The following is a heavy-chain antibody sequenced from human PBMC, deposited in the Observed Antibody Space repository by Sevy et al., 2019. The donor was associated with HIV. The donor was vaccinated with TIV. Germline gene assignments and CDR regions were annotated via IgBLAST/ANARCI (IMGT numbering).Heavy chain of an antibody. CDR3: ARDSLPYDFWSGYYYYYYYGMDV. V-gene: IGHV3-48*02. Sequence: GGSLRLSCAASGFTFSSYSMNWVRQAPGKGLEWVSYISSSSSTIYYADSVKGRFTISRDNAKNSLYLQMNSLRDEDTAEYYCARDSLPYDFWSGYYYYYYYGMDVWGQGTTVTVSS. D-gene: IGHD3-3*01. CDR1: GFTFSSYS. CDR2: ISSSSSTI. J-gene: IGHJ6*02.